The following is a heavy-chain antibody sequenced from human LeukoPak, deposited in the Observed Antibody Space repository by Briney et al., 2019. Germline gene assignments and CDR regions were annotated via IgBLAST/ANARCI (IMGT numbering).Heavy chain of an antibody. CDR2: INHSGST. V-gene: IGHV4-34*01. Sequence: SETLSLTCAVYGGSFSGHYWSWIRQPPGKGLEWIGEINHSGSTNYNPSLKSRVTISVDTSKNQFSLKLSSVTAADTAVYYCASVDCSGGSCYYFDYWGQGTLVTVSS. CDR3: ASVDCSGGSCYYFDY. D-gene: IGHD2-15*01. J-gene: IGHJ4*02. CDR1: GGSFSGHY.